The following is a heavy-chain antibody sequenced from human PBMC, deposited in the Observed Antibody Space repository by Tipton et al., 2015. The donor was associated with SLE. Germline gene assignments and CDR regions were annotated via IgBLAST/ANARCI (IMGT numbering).Heavy chain of an antibody. V-gene: IGHV3-43*01. J-gene: IGHJ4*02. CDR1: GFTFNDFT. D-gene: IGHD3-10*01. Sequence: SLRLSCAASGFTFNDFTMHWVRQSPRKGLQWVSLISWDGETTYYADSVKGRFTISRDNSRNSLYLQMSNLNTEDSGLYYCARGRGSGTLHFDWGQTTLVTVSS. CDR3: ARGRGSGTLHFD. CDR2: ISWDGETT.